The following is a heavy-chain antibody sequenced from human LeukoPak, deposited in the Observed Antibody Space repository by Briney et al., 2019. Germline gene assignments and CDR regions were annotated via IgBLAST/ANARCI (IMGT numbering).Heavy chain of an antibody. Sequence: SETLSLTCTASGGSISSSSYYWGWLRQPPGKGLEWIGSIYYSGSSYYNPSLKSRVTMSVDTSENKFSLRLSSVTAADTAVYYCASPRGDDSGGYYTWYFHHWGQGILVTVPS. J-gene: IGHJ1*01. D-gene: IGHD3-22*01. CDR3: ASPRGDDSGGYYTWYFHH. CDR2: IYYSGSS. V-gene: IGHV4-39*01. CDR1: GGSISSSSYY.